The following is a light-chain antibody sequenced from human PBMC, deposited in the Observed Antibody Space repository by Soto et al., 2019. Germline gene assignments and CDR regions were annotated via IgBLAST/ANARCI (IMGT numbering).Light chain of an antibody. CDR3: AAWDGSLQSWV. J-gene: IGLJ3*02. V-gene: IGLV1-44*01. CDR2: TNN. Sequence: QSVLTQPPSASGTPGQRVTISCSGSSSNIGSHVVNWYQQVPGTAPKLLIYTNNQRPSGVPDRFSDSKSGTSASLAISGLQSEGEADYYCAAWDGSLQSWVFGGGTKLTVL. CDR1: SSNIGSHV.